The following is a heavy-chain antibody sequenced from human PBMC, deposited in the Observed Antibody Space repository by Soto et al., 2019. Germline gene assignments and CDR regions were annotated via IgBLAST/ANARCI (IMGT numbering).Heavy chain of an antibody. CDR3: ARGPSGWFGYDY. CDR2: INSGASTT. CDR1: GFTFSSSW. D-gene: IGHD6-19*01. J-gene: IGHJ4*02. Sequence: GGSLRLSCAASGFTFSSSWMHWVRQAPGKGLVWVSRINSGASTTNYADSVKGRFTISRDNAKNTLYLQMASLTAEDTAVYYCARGPSGWFGYDYWGQGTLVTVSS. V-gene: IGHV3-74*01.